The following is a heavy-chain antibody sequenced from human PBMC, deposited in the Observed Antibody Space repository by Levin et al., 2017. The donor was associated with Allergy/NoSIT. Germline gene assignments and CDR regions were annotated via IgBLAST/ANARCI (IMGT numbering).Heavy chain of an antibody. V-gene: IGHV1-24*01. J-gene: IGHJ4*02. Sequence: ASVKVSCKVSGYTLTELSMHWVRQAPGKGLEWMGGFDPEDGETIYAQKFQGRVTMTEDTSTDTAYMELSSLRSEDTAVYYCATPPRGSYFYDYWGQGTLVTVSS. D-gene: IGHD1-26*01. CDR2: FDPEDGET. CDR3: ATPPRGSYFYDY. CDR1: GYTLTELS.